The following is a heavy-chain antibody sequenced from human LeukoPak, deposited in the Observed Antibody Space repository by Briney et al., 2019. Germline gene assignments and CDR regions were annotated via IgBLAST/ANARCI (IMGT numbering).Heavy chain of an antibody. J-gene: IGHJ4*02. D-gene: IGHD3-22*01. CDR2: IYHSGST. V-gene: IGHV4-38-2*02. Sequence: SETLSLTCTVSGYSISSGYYWGWIRQPPGKGLEWIGSIYHSGSTYYNPSLKSRATISVDTSENQFSLKLSSVTAADTAVYYCARGLPYYYDSRAQTPFDYWGQGTLVTVSS. CDR1: GYSISSGYY. CDR3: ARGLPYYYDSRAQTPFDY.